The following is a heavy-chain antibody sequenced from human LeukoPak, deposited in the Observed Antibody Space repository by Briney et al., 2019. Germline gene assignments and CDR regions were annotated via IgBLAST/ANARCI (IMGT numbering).Heavy chain of an antibody. J-gene: IGHJ4*02. D-gene: IGHD3-3*01. V-gene: IGHV1-46*01. CDR1: GYTFTSYY. CDR3: ARASTITIFEVSD. Sequence: GASVKVSCKASGYTFTSYYMHWVRQAPGQGLEWMGIINPSGGSTSYAQKFQGRVTMTRDMSTSTVYMELSSLRSEDTAVYYCARASTITIFEVSDWGQGTLVTVSS. CDR2: INPSGGST.